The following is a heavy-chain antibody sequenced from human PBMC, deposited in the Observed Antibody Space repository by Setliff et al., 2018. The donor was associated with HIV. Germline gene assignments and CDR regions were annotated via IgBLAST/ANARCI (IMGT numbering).Heavy chain of an antibody. J-gene: IGHJ3*02. D-gene: IGHD3-10*01. CDR3: AREELRGTKVFDI. V-gene: IGHV1-58*02. CDR1: GFTFTSSA. CDR2: IVVGSGKT. Sequence: WASVKVSCKASGFTFTSSAMQWVRQARGQRLEWIGWIVVGSGKTNYAQKFQERVTITRDMSTSTAYMELSRVRSDDTAVYYCAREELRGTKVFDIWGQGTMVTVSS.